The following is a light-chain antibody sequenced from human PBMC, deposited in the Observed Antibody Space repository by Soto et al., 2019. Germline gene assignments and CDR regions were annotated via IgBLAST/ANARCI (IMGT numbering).Light chain of an antibody. CDR1: QSISSW. CDR2: KAS. J-gene: IGKJ1*01. Sequence: DIKMNLSASTVSAYIGDRVTITCRASQSISSWLAWYQQKPGKAPKVLIYKASSLESGVPSRFSGSGSGTEFTLTISSLQPDDFATYYCQEYNSYSGTFGQGTKMDI. CDR3: QEYNSYSGT. V-gene: IGKV1-5*03.